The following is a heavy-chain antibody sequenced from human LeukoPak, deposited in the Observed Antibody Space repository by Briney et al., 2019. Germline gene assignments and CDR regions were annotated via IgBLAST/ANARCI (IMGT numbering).Heavy chain of an antibody. V-gene: IGHV1-2*02. D-gene: IGHD6-13*01. Sequence: ASVKVSCKASGYTFTGYYMHWVRQAPGQGLEWMGWINPNSGGTNYAQKFQGRVTMTRDTSISTAYMELSRLRSDDTAVYYCARESSWYVFSPHWGQGTLVTVSS. CDR1: GYTFTGYY. CDR2: INPNSGGT. J-gene: IGHJ4*02. CDR3: ARESSWYVFSPH.